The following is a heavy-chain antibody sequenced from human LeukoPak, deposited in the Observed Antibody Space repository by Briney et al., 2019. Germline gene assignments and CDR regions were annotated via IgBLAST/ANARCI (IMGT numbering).Heavy chain of an antibody. Sequence: PGGSLTLSCAASGFTFSNSWMSWVRQAPGKGLQWVANIKQDGSEKYYVASVKGRFTISRHDSKTSLYLQMNSLRAEDTALFYCGRGLSGHYSFDHWGQGALVTVSS. CDR3: GRGLSGHYSFDH. J-gene: IGHJ4*02. CDR1: GFTFSNSW. V-gene: IGHV3-7*01. D-gene: IGHD4-17*01. CDR2: IKQDGSEK.